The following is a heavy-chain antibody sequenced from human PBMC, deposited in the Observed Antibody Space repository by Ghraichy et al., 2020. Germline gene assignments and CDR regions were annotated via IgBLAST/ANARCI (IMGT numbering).Heavy chain of an antibody. D-gene: IGHD3-10*01. J-gene: IGHJ4*02. CDR2: IRSKVYGGTT. CDR3: SRDYYGSGSPRFDY. V-gene: IGHV3-49*03. CDR1: GFTFGDYA. Sequence: GESLNISCTASGFTFGDYAMSWFRQAPGKGLEWVGFIRSKVYGGTTEYAASVKGRFTISRDDSKNIAYLQMNSLKTEDTAVYYCSRDYYGSGSPRFDYWGQGTLVTVSS.